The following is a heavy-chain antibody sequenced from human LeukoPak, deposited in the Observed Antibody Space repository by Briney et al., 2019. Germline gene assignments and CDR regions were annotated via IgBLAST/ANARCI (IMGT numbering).Heavy chain of an antibody. J-gene: IGHJ3*02. CDR3: ARTYESTAFDI. Sequence: GGSLRLSCVASGFTYSEYSMNWVRQAPGKGLEWVSYISFSSTTTYYADSVKGRFTISRDDAMNSLYLQMNSLRAEDTAVYYCARTYESTAFDIWGQGAMVTVSS. D-gene: IGHD3-22*01. CDR1: GFTYSEYS. V-gene: IGHV3-48*04. CDR2: ISFSSTTT.